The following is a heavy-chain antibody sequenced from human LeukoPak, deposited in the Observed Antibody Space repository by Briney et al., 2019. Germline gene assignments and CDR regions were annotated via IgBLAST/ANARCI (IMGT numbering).Heavy chain of an antibody. J-gene: IGHJ4*02. CDR3: ARPVDTAMVTADY. CDR1: GFNFSIYS. CDR2: ISSSSSTI. D-gene: IGHD5-18*01. Sequence: GGSLRLSCAASGFNFSIYSMNWVRQAPGKGLEWVSYISSSSSTIYYADSVKGRFTISRDNAKNSLYLQMNSLRAEDTAVYYCARPVDTAMVTADYWGQGTLVTVSS. V-gene: IGHV3-48*04.